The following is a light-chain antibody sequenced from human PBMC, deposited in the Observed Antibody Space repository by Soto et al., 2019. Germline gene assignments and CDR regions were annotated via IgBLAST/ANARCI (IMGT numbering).Light chain of an antibody. J-gene: IGKJ5*01. V-gene: IGKV1-33*01. Sequence: DIQMTQSPSSLSASVGDRVTITCQARQDISNYLNWYQQKPGKAPKLLIYDASNLETGVPSRFSGSRYGTDFTFTISNLQPEDIATYYCEQYDNLPSITFGQGTRLEIK. CDR3: EQYDNLPSIT. CDR2: DAS. CDR1: QDISNY.